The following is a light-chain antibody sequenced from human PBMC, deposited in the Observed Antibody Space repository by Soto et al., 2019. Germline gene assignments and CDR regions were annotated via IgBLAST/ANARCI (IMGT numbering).Light chain of an antibody. CDR3: QQYNSS. CDR2: KAS. J-gene: IGKJ1*01. V-gene: IGKV1-5*03. CDR1: QSISNW. Sequence: DIQMTQSPSTLSASVGDRVTITCRASQSISNWLAWNQQKPGKAPKLLIYKASSLESGVPSRFSGSGSGTEFTLTISTLQPDDFAPYYWQQYNSSFGQGTKVEIK.